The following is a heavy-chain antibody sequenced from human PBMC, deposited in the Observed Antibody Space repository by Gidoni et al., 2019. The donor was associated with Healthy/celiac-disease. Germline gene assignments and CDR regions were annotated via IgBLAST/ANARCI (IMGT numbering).Heavy chain of an antibody. V-gene: IGHV3-9*01. Sequence: EVQVVESGGGLVQPGRSLRLSCAASGFTFDDSAMHWVRQAPGKGLEWVSGISWNSGSIGYADSVKGRFTISRDNAKNSLYLQMNSLRAEDTALYYCAKASVMTTVTNTRSAAFLRTYYFDYWGQGTLVTVSS. D-gene: IGHD4-17*01. CDR1: GFTFDDSA. J-gene: IGHJ4*02. CDR3: AKASVMTTVTNTRSAAFLRTYYFDY. CDR2: ISWNSGSI.